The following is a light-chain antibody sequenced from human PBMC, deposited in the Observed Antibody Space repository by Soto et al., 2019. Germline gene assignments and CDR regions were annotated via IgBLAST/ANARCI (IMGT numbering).Light chain of an antibody. CDR3: QTWDTGPWV. CDR1: SGHNSYV. Sequence: QSVLTQSPSASASLGASVKLTCTLSSGHNSYVIAWHQQQPEKGPRYLMKLNSDGSHTKGDGIPDRFSGSSSGAERYLTISTLQSEDEADYYWQTWDTGPWVFGGGTQLTVL. V-gene: IGLV4-69*01. J-gene: IGLJ3*02. CDR2: LNSDGSH.